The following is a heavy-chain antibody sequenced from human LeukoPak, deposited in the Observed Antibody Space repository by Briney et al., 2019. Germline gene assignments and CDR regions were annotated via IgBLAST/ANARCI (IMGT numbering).Heavy chain of an antibody. CDR1: GFTFSSYA. V-gene: IGHV3-23*01. D-gene: IGHD2-21*02. J-gene: IGHJ4*02. Sequence: PGGSLRLSCAASGFTFSSYAMSWVRQAPGKGLEWVSAISGSGGSTYYADSVKGRFTISRDNSKNTLYLQMNSLRAEDTAVYYCAKVPHIVVVTALVYWGQGTLVTVSS. CDR2: ISGSGGST. CDR3: AKVPHIVVVTALVY.